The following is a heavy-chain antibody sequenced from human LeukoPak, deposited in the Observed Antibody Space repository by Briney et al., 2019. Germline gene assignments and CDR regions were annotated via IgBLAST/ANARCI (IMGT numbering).Heavy chain of an antibody. CDR1: GGSIGSYY. V-gene: IGHV4-59*12. CDR2: IYYSGTT. Sequence: PSETLSLTCTVSGGSIGSYYWSWIRQPPGKGLEWIGYIYYSGTTNYNPSLKSRVFMSIDTSNSQFSLKLSSVTAADTAVYYCAREGRGSHSGYWGQGTLVTVSS. D-gene: IGHD3-16*01. CDR3: AREGRGSHSGY. J-gene: IGHJ4*02.